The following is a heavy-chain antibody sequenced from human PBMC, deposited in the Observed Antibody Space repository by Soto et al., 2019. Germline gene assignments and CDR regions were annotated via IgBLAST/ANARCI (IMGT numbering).Heavy chain of an antibody. J-gene: IGHJ6*02. CDR3: ARDSQESANSAMDV. Sequence: QVQLAESGGGVVQPGRSLRLSCTASGYTFSRHAIHWVRQAPGKGLEWVAQVWSDGSHIYYADSVRGRFTVSRDNSKNSVDLQMNSLGVDDTAMYYCARDSQESANSAMDVWGRGPSVIVYS. CDR1: GYTFSRHA. D-gene: IGHD6-25*01. V-gene: IGHV3-33*01. CDR2: VWSDGSHI.